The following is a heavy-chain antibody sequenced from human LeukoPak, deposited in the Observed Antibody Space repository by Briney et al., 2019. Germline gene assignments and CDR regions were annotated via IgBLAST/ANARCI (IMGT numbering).Heavy chain of an antibody. Sequence: GGSLRLSCAASGFTFSSYSMNWVRKAPGKGLEWVSSINDSSTYIFYADSVKGRFTISRNNAKNSLYLQMTSLRAEDTAMYYCARGYWHEPYYSESSDSWGQGTLVTVSP. CDR1: GFTFSSYS. D-gene: IGHD3-22*01. J-gene: IGHJ4*02. CDR3: ARGYWHEPYYSESSDS. V-gene: IGHV3-21*01. CDR2: INDSSTYI.